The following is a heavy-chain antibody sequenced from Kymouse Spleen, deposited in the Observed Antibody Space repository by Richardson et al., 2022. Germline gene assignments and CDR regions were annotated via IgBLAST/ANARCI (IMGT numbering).Heavy chain of an antibody. CDR2: INHSGST. V-gene: IGHV4-34*01. Sequence: QVQLQQWGAGLLKPSETLSLTCAVYGGSFSGYYWSWIRQPPGKGLEWIGEINHSGSTNYNPSLKSRVTISVDTSKNQFSLKLSSVTAADTAVYYCAGTITGTTNYYYGMDVWGQGTTVTVSS. CDR1: GGSFSGYY. J-gene: IGHJ6*02. CDR3: AGTITGTTNYYYGMDV. D-gene: IGHD1-7*01.